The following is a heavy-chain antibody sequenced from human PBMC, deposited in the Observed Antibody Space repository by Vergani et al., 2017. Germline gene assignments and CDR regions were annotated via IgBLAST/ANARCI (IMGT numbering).Heavy chain of an antibody. D-gene: IGHD6-13*01. CDR3: AGDVSYSSSWYGDAFDI. Sequence: QVQLQESGPGLVKPSETLSLTCTVSGGSISSYYWSWIRQPPGKGLEWIGYIYYSGSTNYNPSLKSRVTISVDTSKNQFSLKLSSVTAADTAVYYCAGDVSYSSSWYGDAFDIWGQGTMVTVSS. V-gene: IGHV4-59*01. CDR1: GGSISSYY. J-gene: IGHJ3*02. CDR2: IYYSGST.